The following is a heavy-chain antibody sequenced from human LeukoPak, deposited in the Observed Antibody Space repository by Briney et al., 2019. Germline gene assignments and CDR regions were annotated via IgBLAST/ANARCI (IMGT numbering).Heavy chain of an antibody. V-gene: IGHV3-21*01. Sequence: PGGSLRLSCAASGFTFGSYSMNWVRQAPGKGLECVSSISSSSRYIYYADSVKGRFTISRDNAKNSLYLQMNSLRAEDTAVYYCARDADLIDYYDSSGYYPFDYWGQGTLVTVSS. CDR1: GFTFGSYS. CDR3: ARDADLIDYYDSSGYYPFDY. CDR2: ISSSSRYI. J-gene: IGHJ4*02. D-gene: IGHD3-22*01.